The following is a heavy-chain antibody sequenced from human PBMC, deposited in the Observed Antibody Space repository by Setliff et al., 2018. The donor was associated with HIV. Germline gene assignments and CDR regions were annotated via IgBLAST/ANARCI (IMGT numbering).Heavy chain of an antibody. CDR1: GFTFSSAW. Sequence: SGGSLRLSCAASGFTFSSAWMGWVRQAPAKGLEWGANISPDGSATYYVDSAKGRFTISRDNAKKSLYLHMNSLRAEDTAVYYCARGLLTSSWTLGDYYYGLDVWGQGTTVTVSS. CDR2: ISPDGSAT. CDR3: ARGLLTSSWTLGDYYYGLDV. J-gene: IGHJ6*02. V-gene: IGHV3-7*01. D-gene: IGHD6-13*01.